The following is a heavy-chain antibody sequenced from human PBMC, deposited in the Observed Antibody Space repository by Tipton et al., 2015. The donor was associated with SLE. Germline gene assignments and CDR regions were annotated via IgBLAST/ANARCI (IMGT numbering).Heavy chain of an antibody. CDR1: GFTFSSYA. J-gene: IGHJ3*02. CDR2: ISGSSSYM. D-gene: IGHD5-24*01. V-gene: IGHV3-21*01. CDR3: ARDRVEMATSRTFDI. Sequence: SLRLSCTASGFTFSSYAMNWVRQAPGKGLEWVSSISGSSSYMYYADSVKGRFTISRDNAKNSLYLHMNSLGADDTAIYYCARDRVEMATSRTFDIWGQGTMVTVSS.